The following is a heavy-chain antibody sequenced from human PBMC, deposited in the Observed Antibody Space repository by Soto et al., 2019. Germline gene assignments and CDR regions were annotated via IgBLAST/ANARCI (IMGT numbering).Heavy chain of an antibody. CDR3: ARQRYDSDTGPNFQYYFDS. J-gene: IGHJ4*02. V-gene: IGHV5-10-1*01. CDR1: GYSFAGYW. Sequence: GESLKISCKGSGYSFAGYWITWVRQKPGKGLEWMGRIDPSDSQTYYSPSFRGHVTISVTKSITTVFLQWSSLRASDTAMYYCARQRYDSDTGPNFQYYFDSWGQGTPGTGSS. D-gene: IGHD3-22*01. CDR2: IDPSDSQT.